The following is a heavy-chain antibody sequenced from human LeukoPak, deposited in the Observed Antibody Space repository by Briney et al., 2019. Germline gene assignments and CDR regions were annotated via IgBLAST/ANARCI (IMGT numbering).Heavy chain of an antibody. CDR2: TDSSGSS. D-gene: IGHD3-3*01. CDR1: GGSVTSGNYY. CDR3: ARERGISMNL. V-gene: IGHV4-61*03. J-gene: IGHJ5*02. Sequence: SETLSLTCTVSGGSVTSGNYYWSWIRQPPGKGLEWIGYTDSSGSSTYNPSLKSRVTISVDTSKNHFSLKLNSVTAADTAVYYCARERGISMNLWGQGTLVTVSS.